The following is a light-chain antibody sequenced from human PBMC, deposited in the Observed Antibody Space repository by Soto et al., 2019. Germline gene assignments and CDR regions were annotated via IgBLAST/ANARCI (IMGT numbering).Light chain of an antibody. CDR1: QNIRTY. Sequence: IQVTQSPSALSASVGATVVITCRTSQNIRTYLSWYQQKPNKAPNLLIYETSELQTGVPSRFSGSGSGTDFTLTITNLQPEDFAVYYCQQSFFAPPTFGQGTKVDI. J-gene: IGKJ1*01. V-gene: IGKV1-39*01. CDR3: QQSFFAPPT. CDR2: ETS.